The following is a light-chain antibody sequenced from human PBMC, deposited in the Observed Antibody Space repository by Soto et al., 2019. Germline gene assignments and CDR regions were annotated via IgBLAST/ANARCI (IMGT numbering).Light chain of an antibody. CDR2: DNY. V-gene: IGLV1-51*01. CDR1: SSNIENNF. CDR3: GSWDSSLSSYV. Sequence: QSVLTQPPSVSAAPGHRVTISCSGSSSNIENNFVSWYQQLPGTAPKLLIYDNYKRPSGIPDRFSGSKSGTSATLGITGLQTGDEADYYCGSWDSSLSSYVFGTGTKLTVL. J-gene: IGLJ1*01.